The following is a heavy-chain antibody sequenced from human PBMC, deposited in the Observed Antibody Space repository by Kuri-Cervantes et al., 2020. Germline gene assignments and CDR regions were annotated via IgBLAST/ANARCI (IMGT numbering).Heavy chain of an antibody. J-gene: IGHJ3*02. CDR3: ATIKVRDDSFDI. CDR1: GFTFSTYW. V-gene: IGHV3-48*04. Sequence: GESLKISCAASGFTFSTYWMTWVRQAPGKGLEWVSYISSSGSTIYYADSVKGRFTISRDNAKNSLYLQMNSLRAEDTAVYYCATIKVRDDSFDIWGQGTMVTVSS. CDR2: ISSSGSTI. D-gene: IGHD3-9*01.